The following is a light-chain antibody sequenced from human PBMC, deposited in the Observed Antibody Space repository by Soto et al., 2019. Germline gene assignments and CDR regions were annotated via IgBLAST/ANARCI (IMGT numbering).Light chain of an antibody. CDR2: GAS. CDR3: QHYGNSLPIT. J-gene: IGKJ5*01. V-gene: IGKV3-20*01. CDR1: QTVSSSF. Sequence: EIVLTQSPGTLSLSPGERATLSCRASQTVSSSFLAWYQHKPGQAPRLLIYGASTRATGIPDRFSGSGSGTDFTLTINRLEPEDFAVYYCQHYGNSLPITFGQGTRLEIK.